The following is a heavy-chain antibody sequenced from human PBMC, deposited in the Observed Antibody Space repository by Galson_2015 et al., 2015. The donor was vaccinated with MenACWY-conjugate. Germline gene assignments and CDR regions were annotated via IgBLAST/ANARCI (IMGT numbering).Heavy chain of an antibody. V-gene: IGHV4-59*01. D-gene: IGHD3-22*01. CDR2: ST. CDR3: ARDRVIYDSSGYSQTYGMDV. Sequence: STNYNPSLKSRVTISVDTSKNQFSLKLSSVTAADTAVYYCARDRVIYDSSGYSQTYGMDVWGQGTTVTVSS. J-gene: IGHJ6*02.